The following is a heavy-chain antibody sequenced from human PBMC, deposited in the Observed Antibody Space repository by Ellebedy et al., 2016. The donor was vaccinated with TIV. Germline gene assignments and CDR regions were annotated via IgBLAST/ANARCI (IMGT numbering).Heavy chain of an antibody. CDR1: GFTFADYA. Sequence: GESLKISCTASGFTFADYAMSWFRQAPGKGLEWVGFIRSEAYGGTTEYAASVKGRFTISRDDSKTIAYLQMNSLKTEDTAVYYCSRDVAWISTSTSAFDYWGQGTLVTVSS. CDR2: IRSEAYGGTT. V-gene: IGHV3-49*03. D-gene: IGHD2-2*01. J-gene: IGHJ4*02. CDR3: SRDVAWISTSTSAFDY.